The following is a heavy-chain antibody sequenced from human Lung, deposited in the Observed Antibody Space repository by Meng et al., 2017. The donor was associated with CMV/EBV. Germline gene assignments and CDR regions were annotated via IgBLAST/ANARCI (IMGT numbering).Heavy chain of an antibody. D-gene: IGHD2-2*01. CDR1: XYTFTSYY. CDR2: INPSGGST. V-gene: IGHV1-46*01. J-gene: IGHJ5*02. Sequence: QVQLVQSGAEVKKPGASGKVSCXXXXYTFTSYYMHWVRQAPGQGLEWMGIINPSGGSTSYAQKFQGRVTMTRDTSTSTVYMELSSLRSEDTAVYYCARAGYCSSTSCYEDWFDPWGQGTLVTVSS. CDR3: ARAGYCSSTSCYEDWFDP.